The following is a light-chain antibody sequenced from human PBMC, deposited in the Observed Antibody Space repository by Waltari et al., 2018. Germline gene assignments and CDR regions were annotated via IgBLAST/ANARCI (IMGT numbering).Light chain of an antibody. CDR1: SPNIGAGYD. V-gene: IGLV1-40*01. J-gene: IGLJ2*01. Sequence: QSVLTQPPSVSGAPGQRVTISRIWGSPNIGAGYDVYWYQQLPGRAPKLLIYANNNRPSGVPDRFSGSKSGTSASLAISGLQAEDEADYHCQSYDFSLSVVVFGGGTKLTVL. CDR2: ANN. CDR3: QSYDFSLSVVV.